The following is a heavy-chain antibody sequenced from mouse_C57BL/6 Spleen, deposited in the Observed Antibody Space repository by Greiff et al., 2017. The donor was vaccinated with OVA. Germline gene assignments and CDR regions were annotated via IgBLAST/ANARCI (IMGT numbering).Heavy chain of an antibody. V-gene: IGHV5-4*01. CDR1: GFTFSSYA. CDR2: ISDGGSYT. CDR3: ARERYFDV. Sequence: DVKLVESGGGLVKPGGSLKLSCAASGFTFSSYAMSWVRQTPEKRLEWVATISDGGSYTYYPDNVKGRFTISRDNAKNNLYLQMSHLKSEDTAMYYCARERYFDVWGTGTTVTVSS. J-gene: IGHJ1*03.